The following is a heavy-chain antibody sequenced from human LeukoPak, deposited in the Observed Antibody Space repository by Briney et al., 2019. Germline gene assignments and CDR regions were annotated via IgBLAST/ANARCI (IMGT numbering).Heavy chain of an antibody. CDR2: IGSGGNT. V-gene: IGHV3-23*01. D-gene: IGHD2-15*01. CDR3: AKDAVVAATRWFDP. CDR1: GFTFSTYA. Sequence: GGSLRLSCAASGFTFSTYAMSWVRQAPGKGLEWVSTIGSGGNTYYADSVKGRFTISRDNSKNTLFLQMNSLSAEDTAVYYCAKDAVVAATRWFDPWGQGTLVTVSS. J-gene: IGHJ5*02.